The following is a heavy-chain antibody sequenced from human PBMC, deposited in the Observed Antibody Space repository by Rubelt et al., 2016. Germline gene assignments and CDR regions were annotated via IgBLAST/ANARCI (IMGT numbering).Heavy chain of an antibody. CDR2: INGGGRDT. J-gene: IGHJ4*02. D-gene: IGHD2-15*01. V-gene: IGHV3-74*01. CDR3: GSCCLDH. CDR1: GFTFSGIW. Sequence: EVQLVESGGDLVQPGGSLRLSCAASGFTFSGIWMHWARQGPGKGLVWLSRINGGGRDTTYADSVRGGITTSRSYAKISLDLEANSLGVYGTGGYCGGSCCLDHWGQGTLVTVSS.